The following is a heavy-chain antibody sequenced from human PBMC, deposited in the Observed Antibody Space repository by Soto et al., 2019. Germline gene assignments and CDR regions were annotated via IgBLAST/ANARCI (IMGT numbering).Heavy chain of an antibody. V-gene: IGHV3-33*01. CDR3: VRDSVSLFSCGGDCNSLDA. D-gene: IGHD2-21*02. CDR1: GFTLRSYG. J-gene: IGHJ5*02. CDR2: IWFDGSKT. Sequence: QAQLVESGGGVVQPGESLRLSCAASGFTLRSYGVHWVRQAPGKGLEWVAVIWFDGSKTYYGDSVRGRFIASRDNAKNTVYLQMNSLTAEDTAVYYCVRDSVSLFSCGGDCNSLDAWGRGSLVSVCS.